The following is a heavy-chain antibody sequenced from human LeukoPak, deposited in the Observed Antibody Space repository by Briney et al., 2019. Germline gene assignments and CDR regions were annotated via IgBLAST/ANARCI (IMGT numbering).Heavy chain of an antibody. CDR2: IRYDGSNK. CDR3: AKDGNIVVVPAAYYYYYMDV. Sequence: GGSLRLSCAASGFTFSSYGMHWVRQAPGKGLEWVAFIRYDGSNKYYADSVKGRFTISRDNSKNTLYLRMNSLRDEDTAVYYCAKDGNIVVVPAAYYYYYMDVWGKGTTVTVSS. V-gene: IGHV3-30*02. D-gene: IGHD2-2*01. J-gene: IGHJ6*03. CDR1: GFTFSSYG.